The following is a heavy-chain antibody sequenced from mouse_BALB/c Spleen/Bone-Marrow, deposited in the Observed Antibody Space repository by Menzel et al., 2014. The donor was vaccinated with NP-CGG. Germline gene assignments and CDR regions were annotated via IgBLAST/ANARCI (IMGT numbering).Heavy chain of an antibody. CDR2: ISSGSSSI. CDR3: ARRASPTGPMDY. V-gene: IGHV5-17*02. Sequence: EVMLVESGGGLVQPGGSRKPSCAASGFTFSNFGMHWVRQAPEKGLEWVAYISSGSSSIYYADTVKGRFTISRDNPKNTLFLQMTSLRSEDTAMYYCARRASPTGPMDYWGQGTSVTVSS. J-gene: IGHJ4*01. CDR1: GFTFSNFG. D-gene: IGHD1-1*01.